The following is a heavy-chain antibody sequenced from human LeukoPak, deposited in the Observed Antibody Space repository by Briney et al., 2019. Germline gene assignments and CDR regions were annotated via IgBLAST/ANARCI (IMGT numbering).Heavy chain of an antibody. CDR2: MSYDGSNK. J-gene: IGHJ4*02. D-gene: IGHD5-24*01. Sequence: GGSLRLSCAASGFTFSNYGMHWVRQAPGKGLEWVAVMSYDGSNKYYADSVKGRFTIPRDNSKNTLYLQMNSLRAEDTAVYYCAKGSLYGGYNDYFDYWGQGTLVTVSS. V-gene: IGHV3-30*18. CDR3: AKGSLYGGYNDYFDY. CDR1: GFTFSNYG.